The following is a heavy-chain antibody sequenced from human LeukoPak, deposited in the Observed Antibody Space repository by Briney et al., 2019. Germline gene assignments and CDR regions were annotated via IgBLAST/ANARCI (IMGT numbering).Heavy chain of an antibody. Sequence: ASVNVSCKSSAYTFTTYYIHWVRQAPGQGLEWIGMIYPSTGSTYYAQRFQGRVTMTRHTSTSTVYMELGSLTSDDTAVYYCARDWRIALVRGVINVPGGMNVWGQGTTVTVSS. V-gene: IGHV1-46*01. CDR1: AYTFTTYY. J-gene: IGHJ6*02. CDR2: IYPSTGST. D-gene: IGHD3-10*01. CDR3: ARDWRIALVRGVINVPGGMNV.